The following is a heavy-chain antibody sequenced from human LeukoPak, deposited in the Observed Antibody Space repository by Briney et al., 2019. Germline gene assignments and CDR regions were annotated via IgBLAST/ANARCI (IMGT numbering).Heavy chain of an antibody. D-gene: IGHD2/OR15-2a*01. J-gene: IGHJ6*03. CDR1: GFTFTSSA. V-gene: IGHV1-58*02. Sequence: SVKVSCKASGFTFTSSAMQWVRQARGQRLEWIGCIVVGSGNTNYAQKFQERVTITRDMSTSTAYMELSSLRSEDTAVYYCARVNKNYYYYYMDVWGKGTTVTVSS. CDR3: ARVNKNYYYYYMDV. CDR2: IVVGSGNT.